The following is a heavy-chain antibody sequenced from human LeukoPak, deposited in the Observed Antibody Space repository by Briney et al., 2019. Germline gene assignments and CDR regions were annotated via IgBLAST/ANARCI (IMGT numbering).Heavy chain of an antibody. V-gene: IGHV1-8*01. D-gene: IGHD6-13*01. CDR2: MNPNSGNT. J-gene: IGHJ4*02. Sequence: GASVKVSCKASGYTFTSYDINWVRQATGQGLEWMGWMNPNSGNTGYAQKFQGRVTMTRNTSISTAYMELSSLRSEDTAVYYCSIAAAGTGWFNDYWGQGTLVTVSS. CDR1: GYTFTSYD. CDR3: SIAAAGTGWFNDY.